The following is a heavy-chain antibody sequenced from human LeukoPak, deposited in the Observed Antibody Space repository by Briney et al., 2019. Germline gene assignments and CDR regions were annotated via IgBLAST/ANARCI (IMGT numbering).Heavy chain of an antibody. D-gene: IGHD3-10*01. J-gene: IGHJ4*02. CDR3: AKDLDFKVRGVMLGFFDY. V-gene: IGHV3-23*01. Sequence: PGGSLRLSCAASGFTFTNYGLSWVRQAPGKGLEWVSAVSGSGGDTYYADSVKGRFTISRDNSKNTLYLQMNSLRAEDTAIYYCAKDLDFKVRGVMLGFFDYWGQGTLVTVSS. CDR1: GFTFTNYG. CDR2: VSGSGGDT.